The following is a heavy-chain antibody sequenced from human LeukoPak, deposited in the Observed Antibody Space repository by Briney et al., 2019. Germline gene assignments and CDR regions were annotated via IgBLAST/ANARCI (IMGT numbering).Heavy chain of an antibody. CDR2: MNPVSGKA. V-gene: IGHV1-8*01. CDR3: ARGLLSSYWFDP. Sequence: GASVKVSCKASGYTFTNFDINWVRQAPGQGLEWMGWMNPVSGKAGSAQKFQGRVTMTRNTSISTAYMELSSLRSEDTAVYYCARGLLSSYWFDPWGQGTLVTVSS. J-gene: IGHJ5*02. CDR1: GYTFTNFD. D-gene: IGHD6-19*01.